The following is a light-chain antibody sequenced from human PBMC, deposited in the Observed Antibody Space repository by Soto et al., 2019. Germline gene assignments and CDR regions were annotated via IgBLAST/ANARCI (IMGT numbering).Light chain of an antibody. J-gene: IGKJ2*01. V-gene: IGKV1-39*01. CDR1: QRIDNF. CDR2: GAS. Sequence: DIQMTQSPSFLSASVGDRVTITCRASQRIDNFLNWYQQKPGKAPKLLIYGASSLQSGVPSRFSGSGSGTDFTLTITSLQPEDSATYHVQQRYKTALSSFGQGTKVQIK. CDR3: QQRYKTALSS.